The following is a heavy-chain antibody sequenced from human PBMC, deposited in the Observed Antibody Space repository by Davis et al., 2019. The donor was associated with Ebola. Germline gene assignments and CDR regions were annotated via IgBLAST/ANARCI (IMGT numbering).Heavy chain of an antibody. V-gene: IGHV4-39*01. CDR1: GGSISSSSYY. J-gene: IGHJ5*02. D-gene: IGHD2-15*01. Sequence: SETLSLTCTVSGGSISSSSYYWGWLRQPPGKGLEWIGSIYYSGSTYYNPSLKSRVTISVDTSKNQFSLKLSSVTAADTAVYYCARKRVVVMVAATPRVNWFDPWGQGTLVTVSS. CDR3: ARKRVVVMVAATPRVNWFDP. CDR2: IYYSGST.